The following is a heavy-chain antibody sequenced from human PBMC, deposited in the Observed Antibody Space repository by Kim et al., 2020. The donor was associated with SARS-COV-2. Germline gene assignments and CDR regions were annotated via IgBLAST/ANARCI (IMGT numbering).Heavy chain of an antibody. Sequence: GGSLRLSCAASGFTVSSNYMSWVRQAPGKGLEWVSVIYSGGSTYYADSVKGRFTISRDNSKNTLYLQMNSLRAEDTAVYYCATVDYGDPYYFDYWGQGTLVTVSS. CDR1: GFTVSSNY. CDR3: ATVDYGDPYYFDY. D-gene: IGHD4-17*01. V-gene: IGHV3-53*01. CDR2: IYSGGST. J-gene: IGHJ4*02.